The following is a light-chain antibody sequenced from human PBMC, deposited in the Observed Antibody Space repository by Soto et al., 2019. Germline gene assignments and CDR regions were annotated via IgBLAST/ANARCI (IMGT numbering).Light chain of an antibody. J-gene: IGKJ4*01. CDR2: GAS. CDR1: QSVSSN. CDR3: QQYNKWPFT. Sequence: EIVMTQSPALLSVSPGETAALSCRASQSVSSNSAWYQQEPGQAPRLLIYGASTRATGIPARFSGSGSGTEFSLIISSLQSADFAVYYCQQYNKWPFTFGGGTKVEIK. V-gene: IGKV3D-15*01.